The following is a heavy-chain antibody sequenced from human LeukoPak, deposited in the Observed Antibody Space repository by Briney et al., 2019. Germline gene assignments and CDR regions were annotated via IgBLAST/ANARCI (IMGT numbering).Heavy chain of an antibody. CDR2: IQQDGIEK. Sequence: GGSLRPSCAASGFTFSDYWMSWVRQAPGKGLEWVANIQQDGIEKYCVDSVKGRFTISRDNAKNSLHLQMNSLTADDTAIYYCARDRGGKDYWGQGTLVTVSS. V-gene: IGHV3-7*03. D-gene: IGHD3-10*01. J-gene: IGHJ4*02. CDR3: ARDRGGKDY. CDR1: GFTFSDYW.